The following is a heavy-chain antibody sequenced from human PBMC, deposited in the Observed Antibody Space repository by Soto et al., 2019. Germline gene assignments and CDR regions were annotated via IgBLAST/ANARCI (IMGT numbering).Heavy chain of an antibody. Sequence: SETLSLTCTVSGASMSTSYWSWIRQSSQRGLEWIGYIHHTGSTSSNPALRRRVTMSIDTSKNQFSLKLRSVTAADTAVYYCARDGGAEWLLWDYWGQGSLVTVSS. CDR2: IHHTGST. CDR3: ARDGGAEWLLWDY. CDR1: GASMSTSY. J-gene: IGHJ4*02. V-gene: IGHV4-59*01. D-gene: IGHD3-3*01.